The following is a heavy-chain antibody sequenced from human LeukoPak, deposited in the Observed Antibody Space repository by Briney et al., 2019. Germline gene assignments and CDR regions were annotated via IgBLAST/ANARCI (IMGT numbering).Heavy chain of an antibody. CDR1: GFTFISYD. CDR3: ARGNYDYVWGSYRSPYYFDY. D-gene: IGHD3-16*02. V-gene: IGHV3-13*01. CDR2: IGTAGDT. Sequence: PGGALRLSCAASGFTFISYDMYWVRQATGKGLEWVSAIGTAGDTYYPGSVKGRFTISRENAKNSLYLQMNSLRAGDAAVYYCARGNYDYVWGSYRSPYYFDYGGQGTLVTVSS. J-gene: IGHJ4*02.